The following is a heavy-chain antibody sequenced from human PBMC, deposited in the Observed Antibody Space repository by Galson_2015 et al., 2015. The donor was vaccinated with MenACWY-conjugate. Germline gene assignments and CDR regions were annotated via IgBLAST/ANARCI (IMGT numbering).Heavy chain of an antibody. Sequence: QSGAEVKKPGESLTISCKGSGYSFTSYWIGWVRQMPGKGLEWMGIIYPGDSDTRYSPSFQGQVTISADKSISTAYLQWSSLKASDTAMYYCARLYYYDSSGLKYYFDYWGQGTLVTVSS. CDR3: ARLYYYDSSGLKYYFDY. D-gene: IGHD3-22*01. CDR1: GYSFTSYW. CDR2: IYPGDSDT. J-gene: IGHJ4*02. V-gene: IGHV5-51*03.